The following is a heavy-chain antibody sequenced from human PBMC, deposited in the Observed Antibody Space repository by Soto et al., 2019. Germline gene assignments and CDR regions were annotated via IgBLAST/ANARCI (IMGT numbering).Heavy chain of an antibody. J-gene: IGHJ4*02. CDR1: GFTFSGSA. V-gene: IGHV3-73*01. D-gene: IGHD6-13*01. CDR2: IRSKANSYAT. CDR3: TSYIAAAGTDY. Sequence: PGGSLRLSCAASGFTFSGSAMHWVRQASGKGLEWVGRIRSKANSYATAYAASVKGRFTISRDDSKNTAYLQMNSLKTEDTAVYYCTSYIAAAGTDYWGQGTLVTVSS.